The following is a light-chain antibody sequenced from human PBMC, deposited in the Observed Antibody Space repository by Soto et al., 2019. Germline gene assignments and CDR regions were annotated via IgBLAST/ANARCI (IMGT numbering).Light chain of an antibody. CDR1: SSDVGSYNY. V-gene: IGLV2-18*02. CDR2: EVS. J-gene: IGLJ3*02. CDR3: SSFAGSTAWV. Sequence: QSALTQPPSVSGSPGQSVTISCTGTSSDVGSYNYVSWYQQPPGTAPKLLIYEVSNRPSGVPDRFSGSKSGNTASLTISGLQAEDEADYYCSSFAGSTAWVFGGGTKLTVL.